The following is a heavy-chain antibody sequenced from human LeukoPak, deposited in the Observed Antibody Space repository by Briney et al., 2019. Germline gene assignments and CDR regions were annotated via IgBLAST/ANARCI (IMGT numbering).Heavy chain of an antibody. CDR3: ARSSGSYYSSPDY. D-gene: IGHD3-10*01. V-gene: IGHV5-51*01. CDR2: IYPGDSDT. J-gene: IGHJ4*02. Sequence: GESLKISCNGSGYFFTSYWIGWVRQMPGKGLEWMGIIYPGDSDTRYSPSFQGQVTISADKSISTAYLQWSSLKASDTAMYYCARSSGSYYSSPDYWGQGTLVTVSS. CDR1: GYFFTSYW.